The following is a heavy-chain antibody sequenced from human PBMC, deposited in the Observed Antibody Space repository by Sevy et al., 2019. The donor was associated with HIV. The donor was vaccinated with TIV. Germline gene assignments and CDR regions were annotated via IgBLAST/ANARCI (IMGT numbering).Heavy chain of an antibody. CDR3: ARDGRYCDSTSCYLGYYGMDV. Sequence: ASVKVSCKASGYTFTDYFMHWVRQAPGQGLEWMGWINLNSGGTNYAQKFQGRVTMTRDTPISTAYMEVTRLTSDDTAIYYCARDGRYCDSTSCYLGYYGMDVWGQGTTVTVSS. CDR1: GYTFTDYF. V-gene: IGHV1-2*02. D-gene: IGHD2-2*01. J-gene: IGHJ6*02. CDR2: INLNSGGT.